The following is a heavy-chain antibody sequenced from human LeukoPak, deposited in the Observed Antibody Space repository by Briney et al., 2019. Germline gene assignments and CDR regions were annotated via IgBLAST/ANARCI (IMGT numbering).Heavy chain of an antibody. J-gene: IGHJ6*02. D-gene: IGHD6-13*01. Sequence: ASVKVSCMASGYTFTSYGISWVRQAPGQGLEWMGWINAYKGNTNYAQKLQGRVTMTTDTSTSTAYMELRSLRSDDTAVYYCAREDSSSLGYYGMDVWGQGTTVTVSS. CDR2: INAYKGNT. CDR3: AREDSSSLGYYGMDV. V-gene: IGHV1-18*01. CDR1: GYTFTSYG.